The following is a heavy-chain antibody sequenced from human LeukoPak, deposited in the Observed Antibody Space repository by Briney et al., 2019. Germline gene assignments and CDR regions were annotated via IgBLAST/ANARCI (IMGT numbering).Heavy chain of an antibody. CDR2: INPNSGGT. CDR3: AREGDYGGNPAGFDY. V-gene: IGHV1-2*02. D-gene: IGHD4-23*01. Sequence: ASVKVSCKASGYTFNGYYMHWVRQAPGQGLEWMGWINPNSGGTNYAQKFQGRVTMTRDTSISTAYMELSRLRSDDTAVYYCAREGDYGGNPAGFDYWGQGTLVTVSS. CDR1: GYTFNGYY. J-gene: IGHJ4*02.